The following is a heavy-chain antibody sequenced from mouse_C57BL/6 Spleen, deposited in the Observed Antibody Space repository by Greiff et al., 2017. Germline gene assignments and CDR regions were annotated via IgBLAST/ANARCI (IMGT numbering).Heavy chain of an antibody. Sequence: VQLQESGAELVRPGASVTLSCKASGYTFTDYEMHWVKQTPVHGLEWIGAIDPETGGTAYNQKFKGKAILTADKSSSTAYMALRSLTSEDSAVYYCTRSYYYGSILYAMDYWGQGTTVTVSS. CDR2: IDPETGGT. D-gene: IGHD1-1*01. J-gene: IGHJ4*01. CDR1: GYTFTDYE. V-gene: IGHV1-15*01. CDR3: TRSYYYGSILYAMDY.